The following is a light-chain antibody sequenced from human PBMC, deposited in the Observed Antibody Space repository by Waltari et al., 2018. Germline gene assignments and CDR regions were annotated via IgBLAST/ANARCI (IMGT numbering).Light chain of an antibody. Sequence: DIQMTQSPSSLSASVGDRVTITCQASQDISNYLNWYQQKPGKAPKLLIYDASNLETGVPSRFSGSGSGTDFTFTISSLQPEDFAVYYCQQYNNWPPFTFGRGTRLEIK. CDR3: QQYNNWPPFT. CDR1: QDISNY. CDR2: DAS. J-gene: IGKJ5*01. V-gene: IGKV1-33*01.